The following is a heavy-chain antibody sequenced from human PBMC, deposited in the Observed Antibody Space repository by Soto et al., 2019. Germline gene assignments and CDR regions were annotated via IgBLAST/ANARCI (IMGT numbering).Heavy chain of an antibody. CDR2: IIPIFGTA. CDR1: GGTFSSYA. J-gene: IGHJ1*01. V-gene: IGHV1-69*12. CDR3: AREGYSSSWYGTSAEYFQH. Sequence: QVQLVQSGAEVKKPGSSVKVSCKASGGTFSSYAISWVRQAPGQGLEWMGGIIPIFGTANYAQKFQGRVTITADESTSTAYMELRSLRSEDTAVYYCAREGYSSSWYGTSAEYFQHWGQGTLVTVSS. D-gene: IGHD6-13*01.